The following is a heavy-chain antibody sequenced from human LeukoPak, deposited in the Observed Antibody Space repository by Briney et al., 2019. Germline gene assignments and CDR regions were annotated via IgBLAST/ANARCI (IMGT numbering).Heavy chain of an antibody. Sequence: GGSLRLSCAASGFTFSSYAMHWVRQAPGKGLEWVAVISYDGSNKYYADSVKGRFTISRDNSKNTLYLQMNSLRAEDTAVYYCARDQYHCSGGSCYPWYWGQGTLVTVSS. CDR3: ARDQYHCSGGSCYPWY. D-gene: IGHD2-15*01. CDR2: ISYDGSNK. J-gene: IGHJ4*02. V-gene: IGHV3-30-3*01. CDR1: GFTFSSYA.